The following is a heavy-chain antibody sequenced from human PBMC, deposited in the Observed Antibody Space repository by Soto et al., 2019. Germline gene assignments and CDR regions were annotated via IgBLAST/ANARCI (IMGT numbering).Heavy chain of an antibody. J-gene: IGHJ4*02. D-gene: IGHD2-15*01. Sequence: VQLLESGGGLVQPGGSLRLSCAASGFTFSSYAMSWVRQAPGKGLEWVSAISGSGGSTYYADSVKGRFTISRDNSKNTLYLQMNSLRAEDTAVYYCAKHQSDIVVVVAAYPLDYWGQGTLVTVSS. CDR2: ISGSGGST. CDR3: AKHQSDIVVVVAAYPLDY. V-gene: IGHV3-23*01. CDR1: GFTFSSYA.